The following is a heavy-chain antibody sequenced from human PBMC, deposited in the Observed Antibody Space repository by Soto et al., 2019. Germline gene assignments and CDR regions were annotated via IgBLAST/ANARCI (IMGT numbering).Heavy chain of an antibody. CDR2: IYYSGTT. D-gene: IGHD1-26*01. CDR1: GYSISSSNG. Sequence: QVQLQESGPGLVKPSDTLSLTCAVSGYSISSSNGWGWIRQPPGKGLEWIGYIYYSGTTYYNPSLKSRVTMSVDTSKNQFSLKLTSVTAVDTAVYYCATREIQGPIDYWGQGTLVTVSS. J-gene: IGHJ4*02. CDR3: ATREIQGPIDY. V-gene: IGHV4-28*01.